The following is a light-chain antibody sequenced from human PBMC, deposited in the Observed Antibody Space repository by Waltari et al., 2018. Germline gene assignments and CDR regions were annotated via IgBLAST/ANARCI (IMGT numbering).Light chain of an antibody. V-gene: IGLV2-14*03. CDR2: DVT. CDR3: TSQTVHGVVL. Sequence: QSALTQPASVSGSPGQSITISCTGIGRAIDGSDFVSWYQHHPGKAPQVIIYDVTNRPSGISDRFSASKSANTASLTISGLQPEDEGDYYCTSQTVHGVVLFGGGTQVTVL. J-gene: IGLJ3*02. CDR1: GRAIDGSDF.